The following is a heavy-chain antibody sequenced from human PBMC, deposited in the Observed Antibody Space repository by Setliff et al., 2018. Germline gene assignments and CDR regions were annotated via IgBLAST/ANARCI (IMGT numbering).Heavy chain of an antibody. Sequence: ASVKVSCKASGYTFTSYDINWVRQATGQGLEWMGWMNPNSGHTGYAQKFQGRATITRNTSISTTYMELSSLRSEDTAAYYCARGSRSGGKGGYNWFDPWGQGTLVTVLL. CDR2: MNPNSGHT. D-gene: IGHD2-15*01. CDR1: GYTFTSYD. V-gene: IGHV1-8*03. CDR3: ARGSRSGGKGGYNWFDP. J-gene: IGHJ5*02.